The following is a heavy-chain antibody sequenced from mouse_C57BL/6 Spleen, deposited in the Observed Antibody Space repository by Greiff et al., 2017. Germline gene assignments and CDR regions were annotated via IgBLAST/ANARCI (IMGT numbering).Heavy chain of an antibody. V-gene: IGHV1-82*01. Sequence: QVQLKQSGPELVKPGASVKISCKASGYAFSSSWMNWVKQRPGKGLEWIGRIYPGDGDTNYNGKFKGKATLTADKSSSTAYMQLSSLTSEDSAVYFCARFLYYYGSSYAMDYWGQGTSVTVSS. CDR1: GYAFSSSW. D-gene: IGHD1-1*01. CDR3: ARFLYYYGSSYAMDY. J-gene: IGHJ4*01. CDR2: IYPGDGDT.